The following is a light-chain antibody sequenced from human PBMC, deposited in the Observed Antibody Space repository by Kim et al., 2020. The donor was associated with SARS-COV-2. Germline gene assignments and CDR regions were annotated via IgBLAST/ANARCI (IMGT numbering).Light chain of an antibody. CDR1: NLGSQK. J-gene: IGLJ2*01. V-gene: IGLV3-21*03. CDR3: QVWDSSSDHVV. Sequence: APGKTARSTCGGTNLGSQKFQWYRQRAGQAPVLVVYDDSDRPSGIPERFSGSKSGNTATLTISTVEAGDEADYHCQVWDSSSDHVVFGGGTQLTVL. CDR2: DDS.